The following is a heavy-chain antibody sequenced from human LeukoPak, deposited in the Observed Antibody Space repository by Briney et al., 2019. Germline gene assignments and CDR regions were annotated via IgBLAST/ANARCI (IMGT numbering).Heavy chain of an antibody. CDR3: ARRDYNYGDHYFDY. CDR1: GFTFSDYY. J-gene: IGHJ4*02. V-gene: IGHV3-11*01. CDR2: ISSSGSTI. Sequence: GGSLRLSCAASGFTFSDYYMSWIRQAPGKGLEWVSYISSSGSTIHYADSVKGRLTISRDNAKNSLYLQMNSLRAEDTAVYYCARRDYNYGDHYFDYWGQGTLVTVSS. D-gene: IGHD4-17*01.